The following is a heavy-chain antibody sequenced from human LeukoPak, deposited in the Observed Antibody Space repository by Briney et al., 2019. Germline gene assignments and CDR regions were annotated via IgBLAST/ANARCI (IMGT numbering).Heavy chain of an antibody. V-gene: IGHV1-2*02. CDR3: AREGITMVRGFLDIDDAFDI. D-gene: IGHD3-10*01. J-gene: IGHJ3*02. CDR2: INPNSGGT. Sequence: ASVKVSCKASGYTFTDYYMHWVRQAPGQGLEWMGWINPNSGGTNYGQKFQGRVTMTRDTSISTAYMELSRLRSDDTAVYYCAREGITMVRGFLDIDDAFDIWGQGTMVTVSS. CDR1: GYTFTDYY.